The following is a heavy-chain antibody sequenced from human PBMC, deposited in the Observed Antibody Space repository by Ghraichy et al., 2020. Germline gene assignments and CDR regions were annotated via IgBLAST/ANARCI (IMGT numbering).Heavy chain of an antibody. D-gene: IGHD3-10*01. CDR2: ISGSGRST. Sequence: GGSLRLSCAASGFAFSNFAMNWVRQAPGKGLEWVSGISGSGRSTYNSEAVKGRFTISRDNSRNTLYLQMNSLRVEDTAVYFCAKDQRRGGSESFDYWGQGTLVNVSS. J-gene: IGHJ4*02. CDR3: AKDQRRGGSESFDY. CDR1: GFAFSNFA. V-gene: IGHV3-23*01.